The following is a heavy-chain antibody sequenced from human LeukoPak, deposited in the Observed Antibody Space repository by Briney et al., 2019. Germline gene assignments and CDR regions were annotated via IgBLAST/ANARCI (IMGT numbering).Heavy chain of an antibody. D-gene: IGHD3-10*01. CDR1: GFTFDDYA. CDR3: AKAGGSGSYSLDY. J-gene: IGHJ4*02. CDR2: ISWNSGSM. Sequence: GGSLRLSCAASGFTFDDYAMHWVRQAPGKGLEWVSGISWNSGSMGYADSVKGRFTISRDNSKNTLYLQMNSLRAEDTAVYYCAKAGGSGSYSLDYWGQGTLVTVSS. V-gene: IGHV3-9*01.